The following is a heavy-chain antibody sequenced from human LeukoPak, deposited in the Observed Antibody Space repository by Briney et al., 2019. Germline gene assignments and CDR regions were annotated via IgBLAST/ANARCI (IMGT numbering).Heavy chain of an antibody. CDR2: IGSSSSYI. V-gene: IGHV3-21*01. CDR1: GFTFGSYS. Sequence: MTGGSLRLSCAASGFTFGSYSMNWVRQAPGKGLEWVSFIGSSSSYIYSGDSVKGRFTISRDNAKNSLYLQMNSLRAEDTAVYYCATTPAAKGKFLFDSWGQGTLVTVFS. J-gene: IGHJ4*02. CDR3: ATTPAAKGKFLFDS. D-gene: IGHD5-18*01.